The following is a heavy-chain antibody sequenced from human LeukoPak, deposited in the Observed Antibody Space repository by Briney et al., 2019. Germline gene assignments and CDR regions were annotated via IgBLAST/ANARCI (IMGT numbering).Heavy chain of an antibody. Sequence: GGSLGLSCAASGFAFSNFAMHWVRQAPGKGLVWVSRISSDGSDTTYADSVKGRFTISRDNAKKMLYLQMNGLRVDDTAVYYCTRAPYHGDYVSWAWGQGTLVTVSS. V-gene: IGHV3-74*01. J-gene: IGHJ4*02. CDR1: GFAFSNFA. CDR2: ISSDGSDT. CDR3: TRAPYHGDYVSWA. D-gene: IGHD4-17*01.